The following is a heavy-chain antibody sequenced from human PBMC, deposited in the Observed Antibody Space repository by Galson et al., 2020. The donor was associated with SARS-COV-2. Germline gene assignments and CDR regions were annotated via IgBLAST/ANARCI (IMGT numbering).Heavy chain of an antibody. CDR1: GFGFSYYW. D-gene: IGHD2-15*01. V-gene: IGHV3-7*03. CDR3: ARVDCSGGSCYPGNY. J-gene: IGHJ4*02. Sequence: GGSLRLSCAASGFGFSYYWMSWVRQAPGRGLEWVASIKHDGSGKYYVDSVKGRFTISRDNPKNSLYLQMNNLRVEGTAVYHCARVDCSGGSCYPGNYWGQGTLVTVSS. CDR2: IKHDGSGK.